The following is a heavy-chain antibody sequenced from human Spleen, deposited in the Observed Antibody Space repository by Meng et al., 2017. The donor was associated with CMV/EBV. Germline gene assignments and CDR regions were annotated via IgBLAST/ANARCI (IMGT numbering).Heavy chain of an antibody. D-gene: IGHD6-6*01. CDR1: GGSFRGSY. CDR3: TCGVAARQRRDY. V-gene: IGHV4-34*01. Sequence: TRRCYGGSFRGSYWSWIRQPPGKGLEWIGEINHSGSTNYNPSLKSRVTISVDTSKNQFSLKLSSVTAADTAVYYCTCGVAARQRRDYWGQGTLVTVSS. J-gene: IGHJ4*02. CDR2: INHSGST.